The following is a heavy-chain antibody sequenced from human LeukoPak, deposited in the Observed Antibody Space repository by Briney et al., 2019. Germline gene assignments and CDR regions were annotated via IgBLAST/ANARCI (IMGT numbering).Heavy chain of an antibody. D-gene: IGHD1-26*01. CDR3: ARGPPRAIVGTTVRLYFDY. Sequence: PSETLSLTCTVSGGSISSYYWSWIRQPAGKGLEWIGRIYTSGSTNYNPSLKSRVTMSVDTSKNQFSLKLSSVTAADTAVYYCARGPPRAIVGTTVRLYFDYWGQGTLVTVSS. V-gene: IGHV4-4*07. CDR2: IYTSGST. J-gene: IGHJ4*02. CDR1: GGSISSYY.